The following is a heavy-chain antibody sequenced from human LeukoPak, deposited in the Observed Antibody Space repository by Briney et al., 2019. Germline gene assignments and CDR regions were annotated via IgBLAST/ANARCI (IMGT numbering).Heavy chain of an antibody. J-gene: IGHJ4*02. CDR2: IYSDGRT. CDR3: ASGGGYSSAWHSSDY. Sequence: GGSLRLSCAASGFTVSNTYMSWVRQAPGKGLEWASIIYSDGRTYYADFVKGRFTISRDNSKNTMYLQMNSLRAEDTAVYYCASGGGYSSAWHSSDYWGQGTLVTVSS. D-gene: IGHD6-19*01. V-gene: IGHV3-53*01. CDR1: GFTVSNTY.